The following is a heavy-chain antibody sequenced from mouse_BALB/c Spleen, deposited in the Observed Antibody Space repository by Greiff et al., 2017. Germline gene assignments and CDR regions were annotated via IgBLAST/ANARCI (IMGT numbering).Heavy chain of an antibody. CDR3: ARSGGYGYAMDY. CDR1: GFDFSRYW. Sequence: EVKLVESGGGLVQPGGSLNLSCAASGFDFSRYWMSWARQAPGKGQEWIGEINPGSSTINYTPSLKDKFIISRDNAKNTLYLQMSKVRSEDTALYYCARSGGYGYAMDYWGQGTSVTVSS. V-gene: IGHV4-2*02. CDR2: INPGSSTI. J-gene: IGHJ4*01. D-gene: IGHD2-14*01.